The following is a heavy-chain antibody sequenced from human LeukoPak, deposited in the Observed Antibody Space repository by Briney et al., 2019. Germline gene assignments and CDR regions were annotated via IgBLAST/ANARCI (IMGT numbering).Heavy chain of an antibody. Sequence: SETLSLTCTVSGGSISSSSYYWGWIRQPPGKGLEWIGSIYYSGSTYYNPSLKSRVTISVDTSKNQFSLKLSSVTAADTAVYYCARTPYDFWSGYLLYYMDVWGKGTTVTVSS. CDR3: ARTPYDFWSGYLLYYMDV. J-gene: IGHJ6*03. V-gene: IGHV4-39*01. D-gene: IGHD3-3*01. CDR2: IYYSGST. CDR1: GGSISSSSYY.